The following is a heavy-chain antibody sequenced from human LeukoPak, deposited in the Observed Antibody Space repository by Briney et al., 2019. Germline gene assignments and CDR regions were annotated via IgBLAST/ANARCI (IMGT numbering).Heavy chain of an antibody. Sequence: GGSLRLSCAASGFTFSTHDLNWVRQAPGKGLEWVSFISSRSSTIYYADSVKGRFTISRDNAKNSLYLQMNSLRAEDTAVYYCARAPGGGYYYGMDVWGQGTTVTVSS. J-gene: IGHJ6*02. CDR1: GFTFSTHD. D-gene: IGHD3-16*01. CDR2: ISSRSSTI. V-gene: IGHV3-48*04. CDR3: ARAPGGGYYYGMDV.